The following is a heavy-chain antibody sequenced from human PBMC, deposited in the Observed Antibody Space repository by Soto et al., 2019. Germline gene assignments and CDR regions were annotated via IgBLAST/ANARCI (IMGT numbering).Heavy chain of an antibody. V-gene: IGHV1-69*13. CDR2: IIPILGTT. Sequence: SVKVSCKASGGTFSSYAISLVRQAPGQGLEWMGGIIPILGTTNYAQKFQGRVTITADESTSTAYMELSSLRSDDTAVYYCARAASGSYLYHYYFGMDVWGQGTTVTVSS. CDR1: GGTFSSYA. J-gene: IGHJ6*02. CDR3: ARAASGSYLYHYYFGMDV. D-gene: IGHD1-26*01.